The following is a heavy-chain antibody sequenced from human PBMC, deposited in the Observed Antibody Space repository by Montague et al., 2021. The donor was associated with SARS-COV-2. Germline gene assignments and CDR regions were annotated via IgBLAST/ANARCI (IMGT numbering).Heavy chain of an antibody. D-gene: IGHD6-19*01. Sequence: CAISGDSVSSNSAAWNWIRQSPSRGLEWLGRTYYRSKWNNDYAVSVKSRITINPDTSKNQFSLKLNSVTAADTAVYYCAGRPTPSYSSGWYLFYYAMDVWGQGTTVTVSS. CDR1: GDSVSSNSAA. CDR3: AGRPTPSYSSGWYLFYYAMDV. V-gene: IGHV6-1*01. J-gene: IGHJ6*02. CDR2: TYYRSKWNN.